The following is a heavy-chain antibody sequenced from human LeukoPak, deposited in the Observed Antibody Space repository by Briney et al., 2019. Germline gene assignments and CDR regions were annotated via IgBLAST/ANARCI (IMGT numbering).Heavy chain of an antibody. CDR1: GGSIRSYY. CDR3: AGEIGYSSAFQH. V-gene: IGHV4-59*01. Sequence: SETLSLTCTVSGGSIRSYYWSWIRQPPGKGLEWIGYIYYSGSTNYNPSLKSRVTISVDTSKNQFSLKLSSVTAADTAVYYCAGEIGYSSAFQHWGQGTLVTVSS. CDR2: IYYSGST. J-gene: IGHJ1*01. D-gene: IGHD6-19*01.